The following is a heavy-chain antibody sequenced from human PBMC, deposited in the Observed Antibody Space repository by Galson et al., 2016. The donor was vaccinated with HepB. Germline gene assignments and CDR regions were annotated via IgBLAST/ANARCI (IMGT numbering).Heavy chain of an antibody. V-gene: IGHV3-23*01. Sequence: SLRLSCAASGFTFSSYAMTWVRQAPGKGLEWVSLIRGNNGRIHYADSVRGRFTISRDTSKNTLYLQMNSLRVEDTAMYYCAKDLRVRYSSDWYGGFDSWGQGTLVSVSS. CDR3: AKDLRVRYSSDWYGGFDS. J-gene: IGHJ4*02. CDR1: GFTFSSYA. D-gene: IGHD6-19*01. CDR2: IRGNNGRI.